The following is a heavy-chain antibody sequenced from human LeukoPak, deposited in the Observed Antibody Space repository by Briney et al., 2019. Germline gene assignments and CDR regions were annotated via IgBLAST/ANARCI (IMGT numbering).Heavy chain of an antibody. CDR3: ARHRLILAAAGGAFDI. CDR2: IYTRGST. CDR1: GGSISSYY. Sequence: PSETLSLTCTVSGGSISSYYWSWIRQPPGEGLEWIGYIYTRGSTNYNPSLKSRVTISVDTSKNQFSLKLSSVTAADTAVNYCARHRLILAAAGGAFDIWGQGTMVTVSS. J-gene: IGHJ3*02. D-gene: IGHD6-13*01. V-gene: IGHV4-4*09.